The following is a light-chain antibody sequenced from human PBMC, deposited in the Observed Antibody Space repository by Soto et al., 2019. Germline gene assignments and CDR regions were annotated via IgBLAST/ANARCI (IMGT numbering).Light chain of an antibody. CDR3: SSYTSSSTLRWV. J-gene: IGLJ3*02. V-gene: IGLV2-14*01. CDR2: DVS. CDR1: SSDVGGYNY. Sequence: QSALTQPASVSGSPGQSITISCTGTSSDVGGYNYVSWYQQHPGKAPKLMIYDVSKRPSGVSNRFSGSKSGNTASLTISGLQAEDEADYYCSSYTSSSTLRWVFGGGTKVTVL.